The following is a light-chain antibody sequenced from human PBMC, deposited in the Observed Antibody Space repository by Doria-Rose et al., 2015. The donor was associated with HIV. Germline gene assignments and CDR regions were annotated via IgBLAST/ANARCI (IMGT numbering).Light chain of an antibody. J-gene: IGLJ1*01. CDR2: GNT. CDR3: QSYDSRLSVYV. V-gene: IGLV1-40*01. Sequence: QSVLTQPPSASGAPGQRVAISCTGSSSNIGAGFDVNWYQQLQGTATQLLIHGNTNRPSGVPDRFSGTKSGTSASLAISGLRAEDEADYYCQSYDSRLSVYVFGTGTKVTVL. CDR1: SSNIGAGFD.